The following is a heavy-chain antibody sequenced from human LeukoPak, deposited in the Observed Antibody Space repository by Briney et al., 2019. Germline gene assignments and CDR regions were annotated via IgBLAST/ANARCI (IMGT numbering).Heavy chain of an antibody. CDR3: ARRGDFHDF. Sequence: PSETLSLTCTVSGGSIDTYFWTWIRQPAGKGLEWIGRVYSSGSTDSNPSVKSRVTMSVDTSRNQFSLKLISVSAANTAVYYCARRGDFHDFWGQGTLVTVSS. D-gene: IGHD3/OR15-3a*01. J-gene: IGHJ4*02. CDR2: VYSSGST. CDR1: GGSIDTYF. V-gene: IGHV4-4*07.